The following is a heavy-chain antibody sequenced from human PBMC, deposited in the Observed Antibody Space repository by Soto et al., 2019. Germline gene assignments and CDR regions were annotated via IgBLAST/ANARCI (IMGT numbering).Heavy chain of an antibody. J-gene: IGHJ4*02. D-gene: IGHD2-2*01. V-gene: IGHV4-59*08. CDR2: IYYAGST. CDR1: GGSMSSYY. Sequence: SETLSLTCTVSGGSMSSYYWSWFRQPPGKGLEWIGYIYYAGSTTYNPSLKSRLSISLETSKNQFSLRLTSVTAADTAVYYCASCPQNCITTSPCCLFFDYWGQGTLVTVSS. CDR3: ASCPQNCITTSPCCLFFDY.